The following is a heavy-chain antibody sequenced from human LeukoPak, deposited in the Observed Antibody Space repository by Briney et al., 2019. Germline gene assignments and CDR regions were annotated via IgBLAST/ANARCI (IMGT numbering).Heavy chain of an antibody. J-gene: IGHJ6*02. Sequence: GGSLRLSCKVSGFTFSSYAMSWVRQAPGKGLEWISAISGSSDSTYYADSVKGRFTISRHNSKNTLYLQMNSLRAEDTAVYYCARELRFLEWLPSGKYYYYGMDVWGQGTTVTVSS. CDR3: ARELRFLEWLPSGKYYYYGMDV. CDR2: ISGSSDST. D-gene: IGHD3-3*01. CDR1: GFTFSSYA. V-gene: IGHV3-23*01.